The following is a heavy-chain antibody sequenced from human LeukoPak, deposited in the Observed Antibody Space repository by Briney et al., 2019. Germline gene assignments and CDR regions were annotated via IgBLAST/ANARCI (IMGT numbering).Heavy chain of an antibody. J-gene: IGHJ6*02. Sequence: SGTLSLTCAVSGGSISSSNWWSWVRQPPGKGLEWIGEIYHSGSTNYNPSLKSRVTISVDTSKNQFSLKLSSVTAADTAVYYCARDMPRQFGMDVWGQGTTVTVSS. CDR3: ARDMPRQFGMDV. CDR2: IYHSGST. V-gene: IGHV4-4*02. D-gene: IGHD2-2*01. CDR1: GGSISSSNW.